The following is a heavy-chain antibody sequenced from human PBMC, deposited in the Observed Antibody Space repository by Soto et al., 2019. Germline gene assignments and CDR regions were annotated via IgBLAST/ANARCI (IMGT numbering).Heavy chain of an antibody. Sequence: PSETLSLTCTVSGGSISSYYWSWIRQPPGKGLEWIGYIYYSGSTNYNPSLKSRVTISVDTSKNQFSLKLSSVTAADTAVYYCASVRAGSYVDYWGQGTLVTFSS. CDR2: IYYSGST. D-gene: IGHD3-10*01. V-gene: IGHV4-59*01. CDR3: ASVRAGSYVDY. J-gene: IGHJ4*02. CDR1: GGSISSYY.